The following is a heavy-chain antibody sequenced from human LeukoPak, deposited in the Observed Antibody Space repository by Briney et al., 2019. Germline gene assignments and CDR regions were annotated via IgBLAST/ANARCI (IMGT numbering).Heavy chain of an antibody. CDR3: AKYGSGSYFDGMDV. J-gene: IGHJ6*02. Sequence: ASVKVSCKASGGTFSSYAISWVRQAPGQGLEWMGGIIPIFGTANYAQKFQGRVTITADESTSTAYMELSSLRSEDTAVYYCAKYGSGSYFDGMDVWGQGTTVTVSS. V-gene: IGHV1-69*13. CDR2: IIPIFGTA. CDR1: GGTFSSYA. D-gene: IGHD3-10*01.